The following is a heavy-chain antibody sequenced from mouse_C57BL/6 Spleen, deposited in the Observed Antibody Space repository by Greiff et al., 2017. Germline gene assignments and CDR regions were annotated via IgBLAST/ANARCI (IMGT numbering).Heavy chain of an antibody. D-gene: IGHD1-1*01. J-gene: IGHJ2*01. CDR2: IYPGNSAS. CDR3: TVLLRLYYFDY. Sequence: VQLQQSGTVLARPGASVKMSCKTSGYTFTSYWMHWVKQRPGQGLEWIGAIYPGNSASSYNPKFKGKAKLTAVTSASTAYMELSSLTNEDSAVYYCTVLLRLYYFDYWGQGTTLTVSS. V-gene: IGHV1-5*01. CDR1: GYTFTSYW.